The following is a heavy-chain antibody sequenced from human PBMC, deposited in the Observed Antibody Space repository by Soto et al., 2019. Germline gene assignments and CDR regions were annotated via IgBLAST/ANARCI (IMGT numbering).Heavy chain of an antibody. CDR3: ASVIRKTMSTVGFFDY. CDR1: GGSISSYY. J-gene: IGHJ4*02. V-gene: IGHV4-59*01. Sequence: QVQLQESGPGLVKPSETLSLTCTVSGGSISSYYWSWIRQPPGKGLEWIGYIYYSGSTNYNPSLKRRVTIAVDTTKTHFSLKMSSVPAADTAVYYCASVIRKTMSTVGFFDYWGQGTLVTVSS. D-gene: IGHD4-17*01. CDR2: IYYSGST.